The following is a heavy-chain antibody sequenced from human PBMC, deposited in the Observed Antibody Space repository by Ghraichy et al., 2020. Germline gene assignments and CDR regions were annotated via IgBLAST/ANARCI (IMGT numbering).Heavy chain of an antibody. CDR1: GGSIGRGSYY. V-gene: IGHV4-61*02. D-gene: IGHD4-11*01. J-gene: IGHJ4*02. CDR3: ARESSTRVGIDS. Sequence: SETLSLTCIVSGGSIGRGSYYWSWIRQPAGKALEWIGRIYSTGSTNYKPTLESRVTISIDSSKNQFSLRLFSVTAAATAVYYCARESSTRVGIDSWGQGTLVTVSS. CDR2: IYSTGST.